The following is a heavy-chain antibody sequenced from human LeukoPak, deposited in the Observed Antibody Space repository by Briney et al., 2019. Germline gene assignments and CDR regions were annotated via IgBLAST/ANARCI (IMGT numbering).Heavy chain of an antibody. D-gene: IGHD2/OR15-2a*01. Sequence: GGSLRLSCAASGFTVSSSYMNWVRQAPGKGLEWVSVLYSAGNTFYADSVKGRFTISRDNSKNTLYLQMNSLRPEDTAVYYCARAREYSAIDYWGQGTLVTVSS. J-gene: IGHJ4*02. CDR2: LYSAGNT. CDR1: GFTVSSSY. CDR3: ARAREYSAIDY. V-gene: IGHV3-66*02.